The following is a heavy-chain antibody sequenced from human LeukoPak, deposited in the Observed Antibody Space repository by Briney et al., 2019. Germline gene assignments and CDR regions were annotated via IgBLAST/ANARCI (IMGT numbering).Heavy chain of an antibody. Sequence: PGGSLRLSCAASGFTFSDYEMNWVRQAPGKGLEWVSYISTSGTNIYYADSVKGRFTISRDNAKNSLYLQMNSLRAEDTAVFYCARAFRDDYGDVKFDYWSQGTLVTVSS. CDR1: GFTFSDYE. CDR2: ISTSGTNI. D-gene: IGHD4-17*01. V-gene: IGHV3-48*03. CDR3: ARAFRDDYGDVKFDY. J-gene: IGHJ4*02.